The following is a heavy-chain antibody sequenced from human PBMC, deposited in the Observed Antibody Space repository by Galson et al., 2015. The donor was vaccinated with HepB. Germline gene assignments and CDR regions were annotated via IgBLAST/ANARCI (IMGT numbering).Heavy chain of an antibody. Sequence: SLRLSCAASGFTFSDYYMSWIRQAPGKGLEWVSYISSSGGTIYYADSVRGRFTISRDNAKNSLSLQMNSLRAEDTAVYYCARDGDIGGYIGSAGFDPWGQGTLVTVSS. CDR2: ISSSGGTI. CDR3: ARDGDIGGYIGSAGFDP. D-gene: IGHD5-24*01. J-gene: IGHJ5*02. V-gene: IGHV3-11*01. CDR1: GFTFSDYY.